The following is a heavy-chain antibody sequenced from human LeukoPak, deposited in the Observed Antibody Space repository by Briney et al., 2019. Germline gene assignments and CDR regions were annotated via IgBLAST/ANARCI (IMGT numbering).Heavy chain of an antibody. CDR1: GDSISRSNW. J-gene: IGHJ4*02. D-gene: IGHD2-21*02. CDR2: IYHSGST. CDR3: AREGDTSKFDY. Sequence: SETLSLTCAVSGDSISRSNWWSWVRQPPGKGLEWIGEIYHSGSTNYKPSLKSRVTISMDKSKNQFSLKLNSVTAADTAVYYCAREGDTSKFDYWGQGTLVTVSP. V-gene: IGHV4-4*02.